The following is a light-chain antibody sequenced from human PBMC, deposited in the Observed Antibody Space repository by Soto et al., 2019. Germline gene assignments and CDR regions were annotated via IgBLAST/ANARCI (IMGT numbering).Light chain of an antibody. CDR3: MQALQTSYT. CDR2: LGS. J-gene: IGKJ2*01. CDR1: QSLLHFNGYNY. Sequence: DIVMTQSPLSLPVTPGEPASISCRSSQSLLHFNGYNYLDWYLQRPGQSRQLLIYLGSNRASGVPDRFSGSGSGTDFTLKISRVEAEDVGVYYCMQALQTSYTFGQGTKLEIK. V-gene: IGKV2-28*01.